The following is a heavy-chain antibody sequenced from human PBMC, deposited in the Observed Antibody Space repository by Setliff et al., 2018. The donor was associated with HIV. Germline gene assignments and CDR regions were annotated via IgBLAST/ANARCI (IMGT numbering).Heavy chain of an antibody. CDR3: ARHDTEYSSYPIDY. D-gene: IGHD6-6*01. J-gene: IGHJ4*02. V-gene: IGHV4-39*01. Sequence: SETLSLTCTVSGGSISSSIYYWGWIRQPPGKGLEWIGFIYYSGSTYYYGGSTYYNPSLKSRVTISVDTSKNQFSLKLSSVTAADTAVYYCARHDTEYSSYPIDYWGQGTRVTVSS. CDR1: GGSISSSIYY. CDR2: IYYSGSTYYYGGST.